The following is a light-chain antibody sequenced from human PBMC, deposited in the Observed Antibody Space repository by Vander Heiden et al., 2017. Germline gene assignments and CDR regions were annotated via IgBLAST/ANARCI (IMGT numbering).Light chain of an antibody. CDR2: DAS. Sequence: DIQMTQSPSTLSASVGDRVTITCRARQSSSSWLAWYQQKPGKAPKLLIYDASSLESGVPSRFSGSGYGTEFTLTISSRQPDDFAAYYCQQHYSYSPVTFGHGTKVDIK. CDR3: QQHYSYSPVT. V-gene: IGKV1-5*01. CDR1: QSSSSW. J-gene: IGKJ3*01.